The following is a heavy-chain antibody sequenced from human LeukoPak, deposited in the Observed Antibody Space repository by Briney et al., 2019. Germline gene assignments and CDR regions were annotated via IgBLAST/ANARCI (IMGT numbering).Heavy chain of an antibody. J-gene: IGHJ5*02. CDR3: AKDPYTSRYNWFDP. V-gene: IGHV3-30*18. CDR1: RFTFSSYG. CDR2: ISYDVSTK. Sequence: PGGSLRLSCAASRFTFSSYGMHWVRQVPGKGLEWVAVISYDVSTKYYADSVKGRFTISRDNSKNTLYLQMNSLRADDTAVYYCAKDPYTSRYNWFDPWGQGTLVTVSS. D-gene: IGHD6-13*01.